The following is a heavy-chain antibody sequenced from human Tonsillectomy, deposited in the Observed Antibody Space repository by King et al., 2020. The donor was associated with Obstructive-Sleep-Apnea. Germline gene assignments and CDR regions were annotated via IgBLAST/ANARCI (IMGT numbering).Heavy chain of an antibody. J-gene: IGHJ5*02. CDR3: AEDGGKLFDN. D-gene: IGHD3-16*01. Sequence: VQLVESGGGVVKPGGSLRLSCAASGFTFSSYNMNWVRQAPGKGLEWVSSISSSSSYIYYADSVKGRFTISRDNAKNSLYLQMNSRRAEDTAVYYCAEDGGKLFDNWGQGTLVTVSS. CDR2: ISSSSSYI. CDR1: GFTFSSYN. V-gene: IGHV3-21*01.